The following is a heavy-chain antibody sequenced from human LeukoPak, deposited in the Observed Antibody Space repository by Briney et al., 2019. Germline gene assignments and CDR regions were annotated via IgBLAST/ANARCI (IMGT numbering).Heavy chain of an antibody. CDR3: AKSNGYGLVDI. Sequence: SETLSLTCTVSGGSISNYFWTWIRQPAGKGLEWIGRIYSSGNINYNPSLKSRVTMSVDTSKNQFSLNLRTVTAADTAVYYCAKSNGYGLVDIWGQGTMVTVSS. CDR1: GGSISNYF. V-gene: IGHV4-4*07. D-gene: IGHD3-10*01. CDR2: IYSSGNI. J-gene: IGHJ3*02.